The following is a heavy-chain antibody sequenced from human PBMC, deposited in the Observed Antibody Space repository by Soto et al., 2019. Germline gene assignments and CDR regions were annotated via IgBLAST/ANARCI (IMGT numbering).Heavy chain of an antibody. CDR3: TRAVEASASYSLGY. J-gene: IGHJ4*02. CDR2: INSDGSST. V-gene: IGHV3-74*01. CDR1: GFTFGSYW. Sequence: GGSLRLSCAASGFTFGSYWMHWVRQAPGKGLVWVSRINSDGSSTSYADSVKGRFPISRDNAKNTLHLQMNSLRAEDTAVYFCTRAVEASASYSLGYWGQGTLVTVSS. D-gene: IGHD3-10*01.